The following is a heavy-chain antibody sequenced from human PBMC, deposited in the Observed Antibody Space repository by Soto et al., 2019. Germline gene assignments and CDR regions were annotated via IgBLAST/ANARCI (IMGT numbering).Heavy chain of an antibody. V-gene: IGHV4-30-4*01. Sequence: PSETLSLTCTVSGGSISSGDYYWSWIRQPPGKGLEWIGYIYYSGSTYYNPSLKSRVTISVDTSKNQFSLKLSSVTAADTAVYYCARVSMVNPYYYYYGMDVWGQGTTVTVSS. CDR1: GGSISSGDYY. CDR2: IYYSGST. CDR3: ARVSMVNPYYYYYGMDV. J-gene: IGHJ6*02. D-gene: IGHD5-18*01.